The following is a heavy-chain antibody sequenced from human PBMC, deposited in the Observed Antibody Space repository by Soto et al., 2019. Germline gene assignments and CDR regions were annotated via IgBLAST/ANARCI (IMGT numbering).Heavy chain of an antibody. D-gene: IGHD2-2*01. V-gene: IGHV3-30*18. CDR2: ISYDGSNK. CDR1: GFTFSSYG. Sequence: VGSLRLSCAASGFTFSSYGMHWVRQAPGKGLEWVAVISYDGSNKYYADSVKGRFTISRDNSKNTLYLQMNSLRAEDTAVYYCAKDGYCSSTSCHNYYYGMDVWGQGTTVTVSS. CDR3: AKDGYCSSTSCHNYYYGMDV. J-gene: IGHJ6*02.